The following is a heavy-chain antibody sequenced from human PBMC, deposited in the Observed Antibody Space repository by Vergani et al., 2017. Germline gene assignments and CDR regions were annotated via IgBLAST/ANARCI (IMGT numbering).Heavy chain of an antibody. CDR2: INHSGST. CDR3: ARGRGYYDYMWGSYREGYFDY. CDR1: GGSFSGYY. V-gene: IGHV4-34*01. Sequence: QVQLQQWGAGLLKPSETLSLTCAVYGGSFSGYYWSWIRQPPGKGLEWIGEINHSGSTNYNPSLKSRVTISVDTSKNQFSLKLSSVTAADTAVYYCARGRGYYDYMWGSYREGYFDYWGQGTLVTVSS. J-gene: IGHJ4*02. D-gene: IGHD3-16*02.